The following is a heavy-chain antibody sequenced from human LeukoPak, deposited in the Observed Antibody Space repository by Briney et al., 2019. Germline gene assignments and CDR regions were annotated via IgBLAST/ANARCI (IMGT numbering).Heavy chain of an antibody. Sequence: ASVKVSCKASGYTFTGYYMHWVRQAPGQGLEWMGWINPNSGGTNYAQKFQGRVTMTRDTSISTAYMELSRLRSDDTAVYYCARDPGSSGWSSYWGQGTQVTVSS. CDR2: INPNSGGT. CDR3: ARDPGSSGWSSY. J-gene: IGHJ4*02. CDR1: GYTFTGYY. D-gene: IGHD6-19*01. V-gene: IGHV1-2*02.